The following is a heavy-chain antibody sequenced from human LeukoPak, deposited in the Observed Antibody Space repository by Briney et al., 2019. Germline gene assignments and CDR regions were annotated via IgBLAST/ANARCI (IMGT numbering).Heavy chain of an antibody. J-gene: IGHJ4*02. CDR1: GYTFTNYG. D-gene: IGHD6-13*01. V-gene: IGHV1-18*01. CDR2: ISAYNGNT. CDR3: ARDQVKRQQLNTCGY. Sequence: ASVKVSCKASGYTFTNYGISWVRQAPGQGLEWMGWISAYNGNTNYAQKLQGRVTMTTDTSTSTAYMELRSLRSDDTAVYYCARDQVKRQQLNTCGYWGQGTLVTVSS.